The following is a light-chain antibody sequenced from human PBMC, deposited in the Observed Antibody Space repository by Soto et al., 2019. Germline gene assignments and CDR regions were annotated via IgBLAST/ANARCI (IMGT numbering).Light chain of an antibody. CDR2: EVT. J-gene: IGLJ1*01. CDR3: SSYTTSRTLV. Sequence: QSALTQPASVSGSPGQSITISCTGTSSDVGGYNNVSWYQQHPGKAPKLMIFEVTNRPSGVSHRFSGSKSGNTASLTVSGLQAEDEAEYYCSSYTTSRTLVFGSGTKLTVL. V-gene: IGLV2-14*01. CDR1: SSDVGGYNN.